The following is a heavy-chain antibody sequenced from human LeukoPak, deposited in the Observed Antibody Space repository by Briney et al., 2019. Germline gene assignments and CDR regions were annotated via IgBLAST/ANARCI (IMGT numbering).Heavy chain of an antibody. CDR1: GGTFSSYD. Sequence: ASVKVSCKASGGTFSSYDINWVRQATGQGLEWMGWMNPNSGNTGYAQKFQGRVTITRNTSISTAYMELSSLRSEDTVVYYCARTTGFGELLYTFDYWGQGTLVTVSS. V-gene: IGHV1-8*03. CDR2: MNPNSGNT. CDR3: ARTTGFGELLYTFDY. J-gene: IGHJ4*02. D-gene: IGHD3-10*01.